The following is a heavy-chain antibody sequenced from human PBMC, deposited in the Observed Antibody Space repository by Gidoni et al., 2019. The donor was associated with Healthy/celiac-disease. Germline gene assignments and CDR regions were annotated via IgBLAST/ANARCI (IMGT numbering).Heavy chain of an antibody. Sequence: QVQLVESGGGLVKPGGALRLSCAASGFTFSVYYMSWIRQAPGKGLEWVSYISSSGSTIYYADSVKGRCTISRDNAKNSLYLQMNSLRAEDTAVYYCARDPIRIAARPRFGVDYWGQGTLVTVSS. CDR3: ARDPIRIAARPRFGVDY. D-gene: IGHD6-6*01. J-gene: IGHJ4*02. CDR1: GFTFSVYY. V-gene: IGHV3-11*01. CDR2: ISSSGSTI.